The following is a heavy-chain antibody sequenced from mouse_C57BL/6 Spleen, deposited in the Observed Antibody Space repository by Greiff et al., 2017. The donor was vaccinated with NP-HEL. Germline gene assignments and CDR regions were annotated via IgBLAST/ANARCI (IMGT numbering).Heavy chain of an antibody. CDR1: GYTFTSYW. CDR2: IYPGSGST. V-gene: IGHV1-55*01. D-gene: IGHD6-1*01. Sequence: QVQLQQPGAELVKPGASVQMSCKASGYTFTSYWITWVKQRPGQGLEWIGDIYPGSGSTNYNEKFKSKATLTVDTSSSTAYMQLSSLTSEDSAVYYCARERAAYYAMDYWGQGTSVTVSS. J-gene: IGHJ4*01. CDR3: ARERAAYYAMDY.